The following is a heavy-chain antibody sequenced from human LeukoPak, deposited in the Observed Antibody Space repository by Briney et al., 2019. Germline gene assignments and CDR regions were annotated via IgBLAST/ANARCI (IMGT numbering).Heavy chain of an antibody. D-gene: IGHD5-18*01. V-gene: IGHV5-51*01. CDR2: IYPGDSDT. CDR1: GYSFASYW. CDR3: ARSHSYGRRAFDI. J-gene: IGHJ3*02. Sequence: GESLKISCKGSGYSFASYWIGWVRQMPGKGLEWMGIIYPGDSDTRYSPSFQGQVTISADKSISTAYLQWSSLKASDTAMYYCARSHSYGRRAFDIWGQGTMVTVSS.